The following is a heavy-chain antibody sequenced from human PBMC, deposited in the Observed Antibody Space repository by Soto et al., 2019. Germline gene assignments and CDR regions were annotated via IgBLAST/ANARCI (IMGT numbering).Heavy chain of an antibody. CDR3: AREGGTGTRWGDWFDP. CDR2: INPHSGGT. V-gene: IGHV1-2*02. D-gene: IGHD1-7*01. J-gene: IGHJ5*02. Sequence: QVQLVQSGAEVKKPGASVKVSCKASGYTFTGYYMHWVRQAPGQGLEWMGWINPHSGGTNYAQKFQGRVTMTRDTSISTAYMELSRLRSDDTAVYYCAREGGTGTRWGDWFDPWGQGTLVTVSS. CDR1: GYTFTGYY.